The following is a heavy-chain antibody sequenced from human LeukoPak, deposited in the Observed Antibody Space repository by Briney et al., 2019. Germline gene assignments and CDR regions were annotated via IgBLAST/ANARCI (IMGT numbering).Heavy chain of an antibody. CDR2: IYYSGST. J-gene: IGHJ3*02. V-gene: IGHV4-59*12. CDR3: AREGIAVAGTGAFDI. D-gene: IGHD6-19*01. Sequence: SETLSLTCTVSGGSISSYYWSWIRQPPGKGLEWIGYIYYSGSTNYNPSLKSRVTISVDTSKNQFSLKLSSVTAADTAVYYCAREGIAVAGTGAFDIWGQGTMVTVSS. CDR1: GGSISSYY.